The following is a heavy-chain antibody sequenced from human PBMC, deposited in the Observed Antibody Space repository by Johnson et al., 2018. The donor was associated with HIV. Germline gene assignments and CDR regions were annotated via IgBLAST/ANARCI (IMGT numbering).Heavy chain of an antibody. CDR3: ARGKSYDIYPAFDI. V-gene: IGHV3-30*04. CDR1: GFTFSSYA. D-gene: IGHD3-9*01. Sequence: MLLVESGGGVVQPGRSLRLSCAASGFTFSSYAMHWVRQAPGKGLEWVAVISYDGRNKYYADPVQGRFTISRYNSKNTLYLQMTSLRAEDTAVSYCARGKSYDIYPAFDIWGQGTMVTVSS. J-gene: IGHJ3*02. CDR2: ISYDGRNK.